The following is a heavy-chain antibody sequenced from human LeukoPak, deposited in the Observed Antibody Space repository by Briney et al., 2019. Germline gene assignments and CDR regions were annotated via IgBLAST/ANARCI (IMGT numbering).Heavy chain of an antibody. CDR2: IYHSGST. CDR1: GYSISSGYY. J-gene: IGHJ6*03. Sequence: SETLSLTCTVSGYSISSGYYWGWIRQPPGKGLEWIGSIYHSGSTYYNPSLKSRVTISVDTSKNQFSLKLSSVTAADTAVYYCAREAITIFGVVISLEYYYYMDVWGKGTTVTVSS. V-gene: IGHV4-38-2*02. D-gene: IGHD3-3*01. CDR3: AREAITIFGVVISLEYYYYMDV.